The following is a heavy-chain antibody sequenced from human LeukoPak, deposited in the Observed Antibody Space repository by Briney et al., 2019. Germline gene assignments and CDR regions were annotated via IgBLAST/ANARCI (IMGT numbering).Heavy chain of an antibody. Sequence: PGGSLRLSCAASGFTFSSYSMNWVRQAPGKGLEWVSYISSSSTIYYADSVKGRFTISRDNAKNSLYLQMNSLRAEDTAVYYCARILRGWFDPWGQGTLVTVSS. CDR2: ISSSSTI. CDR1: GFTFSSYS. V-gene: IGHV3-48*04. D-gene: IGHD1-26*01. J-gene: IGHJ5*02. CDR3: ARILRGWFDP.